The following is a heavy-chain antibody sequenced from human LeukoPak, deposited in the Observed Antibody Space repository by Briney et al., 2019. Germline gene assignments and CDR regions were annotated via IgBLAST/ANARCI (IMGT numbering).Heavy chain of an antibody. D-gene: IGHD1-1*01. CDR3: ARDLLGHCTNAVCYPAY. CDR1: GYTFSIYS. V-gene: IGHV1-18*01. J-gene: IGHJ4*02. CDR2: VSPYNGDT. Sequence: ASVRVSCKTSGYTFSIYSITWVRQAPGQGLEWVGWVSPYNGDTKYPETLQDRLTLSTDKSTNTAYLELRGLTFDDTAVYYCARDLLGHCTNAVCYPAYWGQGTPVTVSS.